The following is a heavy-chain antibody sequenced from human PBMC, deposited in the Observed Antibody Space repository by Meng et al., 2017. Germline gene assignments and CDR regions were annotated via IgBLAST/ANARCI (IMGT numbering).Heavy chain of an antibody. J-gene: IGHJ4*02. Sequence: VQRQQSGPGLVKPAQTLSLILAISGDSVSSNSAAWNWIRQSPSRGLEWLGRAYYRSKWYHDYAESVKSRISIDPDTSKNQFSLQLRSVTPEDSAVYYCARGSYSFDSWGQRTLVTVSS. CDR2: AYYRSKWYH. V-gene: IGHV6-1*01. D-gene: IGHD1-26*01. CDR1: GDSVSSNSAA. CDR3: ARGSYSFDS.